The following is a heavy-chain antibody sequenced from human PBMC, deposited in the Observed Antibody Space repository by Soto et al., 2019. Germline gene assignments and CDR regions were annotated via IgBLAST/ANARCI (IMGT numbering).Heavy chain of an antibody. Sequence: SETLSLTCAVSGDSISSGGYSWSWIRQPPGKGLEWIGYIYHSGSTYYNPSLKSRVTISVDRFKNQFSLKLSSVTAADTAVYYCARGMTTVTTLDYWGQGTLVTVSS. CDR1: GDSISSGGYS. CDR2: IYHSGST. CDR3: ARGMTTVTTLDY. V-gene: IGHV4-30-2*01. D-gene: IGHD4-4*01. J-gene: IGHJ4*02.